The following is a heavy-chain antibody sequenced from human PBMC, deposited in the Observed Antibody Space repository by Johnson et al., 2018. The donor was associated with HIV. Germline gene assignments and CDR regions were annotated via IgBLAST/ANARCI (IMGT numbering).Heavy chain of an antibody. CDR2: LTWNGGTT. V-gene: IGHV3-20*04. CDR1: GLTFEDFG. D-gene: IGHD3-3*01. J-gene: IGHJ3*01. Sequence: VQLVESGGRVVRPGGSLRLSCAASGLTFEDFGMSWVRQAPGKGLVGVSGLTWNGGTTFYADAVTGRCPISRDNAKNSLYLQMNSLRAEDTALYYCARPIFGVVSSPVDAFGVWGQGTMVTVSS. CDR3: ARPIFGVVSSPVDAFGV.